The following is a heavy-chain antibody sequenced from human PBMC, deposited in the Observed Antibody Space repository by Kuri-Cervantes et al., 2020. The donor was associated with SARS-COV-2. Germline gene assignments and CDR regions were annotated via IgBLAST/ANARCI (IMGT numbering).Heavy chain of an antibody. CDR3: ARHLRLLDYYFDY. D-gene: IGHD2-15*01. V-gene: IGHV4-34*01. CDR1: GGSFSDYY. J-gene: IGHJ4*02. CDR2: INHSGNT. Sequence: GSLRLSCAVYGGSFSDYYWSWVRQPPGKGLEWIGEINHSGNTNYDPSLKSRVTISVDTSKNQFSLKLSSVTAADTAVYYCARHLRLLDYYFDYWGQGTLVTVSS.